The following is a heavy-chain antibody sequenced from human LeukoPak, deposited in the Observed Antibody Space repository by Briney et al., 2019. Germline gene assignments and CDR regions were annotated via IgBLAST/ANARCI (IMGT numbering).Heavy chain of an antibody. J-gene: IGHJ4*02. Sequence: SETLSLTCAVSGGSISSSNWWNWVRQPPGKGLEWIGEIYHSGSTNYNPSLKSRVTISVDTSKNQFSLKLSSVTAADTAVYYCARGRVVDYWGQGTLVTVSS. V-gene: IGHV4-4*02. CDR2: IYHSGST. CDR1: GGSISSSNW. CDR3: ARGRVVDY. D-gene: IGHD2-15*01.